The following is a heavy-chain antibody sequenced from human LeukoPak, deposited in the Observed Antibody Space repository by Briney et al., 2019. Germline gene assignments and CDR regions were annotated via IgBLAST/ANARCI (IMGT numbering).Heavy chain of an antibody. Sequence: PSETLSLTCSVSGGSISTSSYFWGWIRQPPGKGLEWIGSIYYSGNTYYNPSLKSRATISVDPSKKQFYLKLNSVTAADTAVYYCARRYLNSLRKGAFDYWGRGTLITVSS. V-gene: IGHV4-39*01. CDR3: ARRYLNSLRKGAFDY. CDR1: GGSISTSSYF. J-gene: IGHJ4*02. D-gene: IGHD1-1*01. CDR2: IYYSGNT.